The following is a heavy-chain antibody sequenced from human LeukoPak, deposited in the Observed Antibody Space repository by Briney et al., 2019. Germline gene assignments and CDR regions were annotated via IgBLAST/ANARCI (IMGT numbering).Heavy chain of an antibody. CDR3: GRGGGGSPWFDS. V-gene: IGHV1-18*01. Sequence: ASVKVSCKPSGYVFVTYSIAWVRQAPGEGLEWVGRISPYNGHTDLAQKFQGRVNLTADTSTTTVSMEVNGLTSDDTAVYYCGRGGGGSPWFDSWGQGTVVTVSS. CDR1: GYVFVTYS. J-gene: IGHJ5*01. D-gene: IGHD1-26*01. CDR2: ISPYNGHT.